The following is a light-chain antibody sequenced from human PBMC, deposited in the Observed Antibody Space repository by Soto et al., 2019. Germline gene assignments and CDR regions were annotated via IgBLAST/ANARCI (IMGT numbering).Light chain of an antibody. CDR2: GNN. V-gene: IGLV1-40*01. CDR1: SSNVGAGYD. CDR3: QSYDNSLSEV. J-gene: IGLJ3*02. Sequence: QSVLTQPPSVSGAPGQTVTISCTGSSSNVGAGYDVHWYQQLPGTAPKLLIYGNNNRPSWVPDRFSGSRSGTSASLAITGLQAEDEADYYCQSYDNSLSEVFGGGTKVTVL.